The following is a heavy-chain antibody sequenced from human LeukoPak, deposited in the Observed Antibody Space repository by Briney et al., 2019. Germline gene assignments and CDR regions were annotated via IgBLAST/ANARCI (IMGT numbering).Heavy chain of an antibody. D-gene: IGHD4-23*01. CDR2: ISPYNGNT. CDR1: GYTFTSYG. Sequence: ASVKVFCKASGYTFTSYGLSWVRQAPGQGLEWMGWISPYNGNTNYVQKLQGRVTMTTDTSTTTAYLELRSLRSDDTAVYYCARDRGLRWCPDYWGQGTLVTVSS. V-gene: IGHV1-18*01. CDR3: ARDRGLRWCPDY. J-gene: IGHJ4*02.